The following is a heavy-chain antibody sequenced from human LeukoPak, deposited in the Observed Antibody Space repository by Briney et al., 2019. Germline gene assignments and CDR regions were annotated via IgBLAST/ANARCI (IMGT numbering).Heavy chain of an antibody. CDR1: GFTFSSYG. D-gene: IGHD1-26*01. J-gene: IGHJ1*01. V-gene: IGHV3-30*19. Sequence: GGSLRLSCAASGFTFSSYGMHWVRQAPGKGLEWVALISLDGSYKFYADSVKGRLTISRDNSKSTLYLQMSSLRHEDTAVYYCARDYGSLAFHHWGQGTLVTVSS. CDR2: ISLDGSYK. CDR3: ARDYGSLAFHH.